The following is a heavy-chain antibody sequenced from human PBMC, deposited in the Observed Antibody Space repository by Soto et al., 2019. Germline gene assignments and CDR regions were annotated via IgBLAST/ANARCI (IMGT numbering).Heavy chain of an antibody. Sequence: GGSLRLSCAASGFTFSSYAMSWVRQAPGKGLEWVSAISGSGGSTYYADSVKGRFTISRDNSKNTLYLQMNSLRAEDTAVYYCRLGVYYASSGYYQYDYWGQGTLVTVSS. CDR1: GFTFSSYA. D-gene: IGHD3-22*01. CDR3: RLGVYYASSGYYQYDY. CDR2: ISGSGGST. V-gene: IGHV3-23*01. J-gene: IGHJ4*02.